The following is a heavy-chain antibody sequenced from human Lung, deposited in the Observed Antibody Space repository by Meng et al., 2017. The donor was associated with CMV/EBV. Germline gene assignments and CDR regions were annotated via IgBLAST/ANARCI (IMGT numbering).Heavy chain of an antibody. V-gene: IGHV3-11*01. J-gene: IGHJ5*02. CDR3: ARGAYTVTSFAEGRFDP. D-gene: IGHD4-11*01. CDR2: ISPSGSTR. CDR1: GFTFSDYY. Sequence: LSLTXAASGFTFSDYYMSWIRQAPRKGLEWVSHISPSGSTRYYADSVNGRFTISRDNADNSLYLQINSLRAEDTAVYYCARGAYTVTSFAEGRFDPWGQGXLVTVSS.